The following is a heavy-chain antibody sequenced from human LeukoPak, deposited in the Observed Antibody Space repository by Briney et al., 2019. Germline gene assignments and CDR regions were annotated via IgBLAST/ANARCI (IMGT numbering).Heavy chain of an antibody. CDR1: GGTFSSSA. Sequence: SVMVSCKPSGGTFSSSALSWVLQAPGQGLEWMGGIIPIFGTANYAQKFQGRVTITADESTSTAYMELSSLRSEDTAVYYCAREGEDPDSYVPTRYFDYWGQGTLVTVSS. CDR2: IIPIFGTA. J-gene: IGHJ4*02. CDR3: AREGEDPDSYVPTRYFDY. V-gene: IGHV1-69*13. D-gene: IGHD5-18*01.